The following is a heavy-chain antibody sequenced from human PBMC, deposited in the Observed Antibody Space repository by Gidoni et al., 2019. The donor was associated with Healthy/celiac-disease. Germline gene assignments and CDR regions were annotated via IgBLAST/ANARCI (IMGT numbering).Heavy chain of an antibody. CDR3: ARGITSLGGNGFDY. CDR2: IYSGGST. D-gene: IGHD2-15*01. CDR1: GFTVSSNY. J-gene: IGHJ4*02. Sequence: EVQLVESGGGLIQPGGSLRLSCAASGFTVSSNYMSWVRQAPGKGLEWVSVIYSGGSTYYADSVKGRFTISRDNSKNTLYLQMNSLRAEDTAVYYCARGITSLGGNGFDYWGQGTLVTVSS. V-gene: IGHV3-53*01.